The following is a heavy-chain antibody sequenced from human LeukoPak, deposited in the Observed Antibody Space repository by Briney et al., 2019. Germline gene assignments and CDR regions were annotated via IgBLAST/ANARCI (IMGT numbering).Heavy chain of an antibody. D-gene: IGHD6-19*01. V-gene: IGHV4-34*01. CDR3: ARLELVAGRRRRGGIDY. CDR1: GGSFSGYY. Sequence: SETLSLTCAVYGGSFSGYYWSWIRKPPRKGLEWIGEINNSGSTNYNQSLKSRVTISVETSKNPFSLKLSSVAAADTAVYYCARLELVAGRRRRGGIDYWGQGTLVTVSS. J-gene: IGHJ4*02. CDR2: INNSGST.